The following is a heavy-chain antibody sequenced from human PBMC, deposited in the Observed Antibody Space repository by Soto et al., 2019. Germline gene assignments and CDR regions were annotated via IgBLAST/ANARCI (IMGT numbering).Heavy chain of an antibody. CDR3: AKDILREYDFWSGLGH. Sequence: QVQLVESGGGVVQPGRSLRLSCAASGFKFGSYSMHWVRQAPGKGLEWVAVISYDGSIEFYADSLKGRFTISRDNSNNTLYLQMSSLRPEDTAIYYCAKDILREYDFWSGLGHWRQGTLVTVSS. J-gene: IGHJ1*01. D-gene: IGHD3-3*01. V-gene: IGHV3-30*18. CDR1: GFKFGSYS. CDR2: ISYDGSIE.